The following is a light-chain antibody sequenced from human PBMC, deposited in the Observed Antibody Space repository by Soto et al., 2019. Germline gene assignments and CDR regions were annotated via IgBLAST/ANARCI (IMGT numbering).Light chain of an antibody. J-gene: IGLJ2*01. Sequence: QSVLKQPPSVSGAPGQRVTISCTGSSSNIGAGCVVHWYQQLPGRAPKLRMYGSTNRPSGVPDRFSGSKSGTSASLAITGLQAEDEADYYCQSYDNSLSASVFGGGTKLTVL. V-gene: IGLV1-40*01. CDR1: SSNIGAGCV. CDR2: GST. CDR3: QSYDNSLSASV.